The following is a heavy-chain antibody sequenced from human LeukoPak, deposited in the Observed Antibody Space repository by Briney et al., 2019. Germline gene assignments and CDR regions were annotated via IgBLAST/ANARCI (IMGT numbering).Heavy chain of an antibody. D-gene: IGHD3-9*01. J-gene: IGHJ5*02. CDR3: ARDLGDYDILTGYYPNWFDP. CDR1: GGSISSYY. CDR2: IYYSGST. V-gene: IGHV4-59*01. Sequence: PSETLSLTCTVSGGSISSYYWSWIRQPPGKGLEWIGYIYYSGSTNYNPSLKSRVTMSVDTSTNQFSLKLSSVTAADTAVYYCARDLGDYDILTGYYPNWFDPWGQGTLVTVSS.